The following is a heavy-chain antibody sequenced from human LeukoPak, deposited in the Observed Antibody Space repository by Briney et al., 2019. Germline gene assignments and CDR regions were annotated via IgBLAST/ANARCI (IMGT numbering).Heavy chain of an antibody. CDR2: IYYSGST. Sequence: PSETLSHTCTVSGGSISIYYSSCIRQPPRKGLEWIGYIYYSGSTNYNPSLKSRVTIAVDTSKNQFSLKLSSLPPADTAVYYPARGPYYDILSGPITTSYYFGMDVWGQGTTVTVSS. CDR1: GGSISIYY. CDR3: ARGPYYDILSGPITTSYYFGMDV. J-gene: IGHJ6*02. V-gene: IGHV4-59*01. D-gene: IGHD3-9*01.